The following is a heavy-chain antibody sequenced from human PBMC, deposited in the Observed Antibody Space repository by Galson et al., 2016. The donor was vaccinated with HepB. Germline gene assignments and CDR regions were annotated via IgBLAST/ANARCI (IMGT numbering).Heavy chain of an antibody. CDR3: ARHDGYNSFDY. Sequence: SETLSLTCTVSGGSIITGNYYWAWIRQPPGKGLEWIGSIYYTGNTYHNASLKSRVTMSVDTSKNHYSLKLSSVTAADTAVYYCARHDGYNSFDYWGQGTLVTVSS. V-gene: IGHV4-39*01. CDR1: GGSIITGNYY. CDR2: IYYTGNT. D-gene: IGHD5-24*01. J-gene: IGHJ4*02.